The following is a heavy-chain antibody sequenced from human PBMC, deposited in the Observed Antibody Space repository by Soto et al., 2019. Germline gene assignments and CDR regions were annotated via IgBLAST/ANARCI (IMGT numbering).Heavy chain of an antibody. V-gene: IGHV1-3*01. J-gene: IGHJ4*02. CDR1: GYTFTSYA. Sequence: ASVKVSCKASGYTFTSYAMHWVRQAPGQRLEWMGWISAANGNTKYSPKFQGRVTITRGTSASTAYMELSSLRSEDTAVYYCARFLLGSGIYYNAFAYWGQGTLVTVSS. D-gene: IGHD3-10*01. CDR2: ISAANGNT. CDR3: ARFLLGSGIYYNAFAY.